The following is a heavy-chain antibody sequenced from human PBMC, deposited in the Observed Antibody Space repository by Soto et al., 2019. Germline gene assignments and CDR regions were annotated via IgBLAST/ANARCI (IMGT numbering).Heavy chain of an antibody. V-gene: IGHV1-18*01. Sequence: ASVKVSCKASGYTFTSYGISWVRQAPGQGLEWMGWISAYNGNTNYAQKLQGRVTMTTDTSTSTAYMELRSLRSDDTAVYYCARELRKQQLVYYYYGMDVWGQGTTVTVS. CDR2: ISAYNGNT. CDR3: ARELRKQQLVYYYYGMDV. J-gene: IGHJ6*02. CDR1: GYTFTSYG. D-gene: IGHD6-13*01.